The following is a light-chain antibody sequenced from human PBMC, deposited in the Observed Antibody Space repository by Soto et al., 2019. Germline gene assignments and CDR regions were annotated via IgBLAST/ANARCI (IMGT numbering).Light chain of an antibody. CDR2: EVS. V-gene: IGLV2-8*01. CDR3: SSYAGSNNQGVV. CDR1: SSDVGGYNY. J-gene: IGLJ2*01. Sequence: QSVLTQPPSASGSPGQSVTISCTGTSSDVGGYNYVSWYQQHPGKAPKLMIYEVSKRPSGVPDRFSGSKSGNTASLTVSGLQAEDEADYYCSSYAGSNNQGVVFGGGTKRTVL.